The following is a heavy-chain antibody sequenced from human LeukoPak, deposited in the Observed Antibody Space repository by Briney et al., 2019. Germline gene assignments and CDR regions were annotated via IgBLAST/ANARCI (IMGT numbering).Heavy chain of an antibody. CDR2: INAYNGNT. V-gene: IGHV1-18*01. CDR1: GYTLTNYI. D-gene: IGHD1-26*01. Sequence: ASVNVSCKASGYTLTNYIISWVRQAPGRGLEWMGWINAYNGNTNYAQKPKGRVTMTTDTSTATAYMELRSLRSDGTAVYYCARGGNYFRFDPWGQGTLVTVSS. J-gene: IGHJ5*02. CDR3: ARGGNYFRFDP.